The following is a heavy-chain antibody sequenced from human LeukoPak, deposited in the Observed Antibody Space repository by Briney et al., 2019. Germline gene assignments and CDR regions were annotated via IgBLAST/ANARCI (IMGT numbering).Heavy chain of an antibody. CDR2: IYYSGST. J-gene: IGHJ4*02. D-gene: IGHD3-16*02. CDR3: ARYRPAGYYFDY. Sequence: SETLSLTCTVSGGSISSSSYYWGWIRQPPGKGLEWIGSIYYSGSTYYNPSLKSRVTISVDTSKNQFSLKLSSVTAADTAVYYCARYRPAGYYFDYWGQGTLVTVSS. V-gene: IGHV4-39*01. CDR1: GGSISSSSYY.